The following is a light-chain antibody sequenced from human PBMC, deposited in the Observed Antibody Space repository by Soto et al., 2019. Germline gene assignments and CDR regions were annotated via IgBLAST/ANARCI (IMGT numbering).Light chain of an antibody. Sequence: IQVAQSSPSLSASVGDTVTITCRASQDIRNDLGWYQQKPGRAPKLLIYGASNLQSGVPSRFSGSVSGTEFTLTISSLQPEDFATYYCLQDYNFPQTFGQGTKVEIK. CDR3: LQDYNFPQT. CDR1: QDIRND. V-gene: IGKV1-6*01. J-gene: IGKJ1*01. CDR2: GAS.